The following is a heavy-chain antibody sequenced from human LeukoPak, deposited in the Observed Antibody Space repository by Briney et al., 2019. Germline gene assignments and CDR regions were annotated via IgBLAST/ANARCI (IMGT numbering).Heavy chain of an antibody. CDR2: IYYSGST. Sequence: PSETLSLTCTVSGGSISSYYWSWIRQPPGKGLEWIGYIYYSGSTNYNPSLKSRVTISVDTSKNQFSLKLSSVTAADTAVYYCARVRENYDILTGSGYMDVWGKGTTVTISS. J-gene: IGHJ6*03. CDR1: GGSISSYY. CDR3: ARVRENYDILTGSGYMDV. D-gene: IGHD3-9*01. V-gene: IGHV4-59*01.